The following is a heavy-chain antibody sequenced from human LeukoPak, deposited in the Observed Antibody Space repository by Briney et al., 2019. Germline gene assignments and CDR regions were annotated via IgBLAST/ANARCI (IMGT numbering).Heavy chain of an antibody. CDR1: GDSISSGSYY. J-gene: IGHJ6*03. V-gene: IGHV4-61*02. CDR2: IYVSGTT. D-gene: IGHD5-18*01. CDR3: ARVGYSYGARRSYYYYCMDV. Sequence: SQTLSLTCIVSGDSISSGSYYWTWIRQPAGKGLEWTGRIYVSGTTNYNPSLKSRVTISVDTSKNQFSLKLSSVTAADTAVYYCARVGYSYGARRSYYYYCMDVWGKGTTVTVSS.